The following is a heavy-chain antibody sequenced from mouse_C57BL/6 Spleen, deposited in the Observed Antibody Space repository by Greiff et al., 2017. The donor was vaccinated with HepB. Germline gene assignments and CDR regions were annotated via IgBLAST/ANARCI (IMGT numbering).Heavy chain of an antibody. CDR1: GFTFSSYG. J-gene: IGHJ2*01. D-gene: IGHD2-4*01. CDR3: ARRCDYDQGYYFDY. CDR2: ISSGGSYT. Sequence: EVQVVESGGDLVKPGGSLKLSCAASGFTFSSYGMSWVRQTPDKRLEWVATISSGGSYTYYPDSVKGRFTISRDNAKNTLYLQMSSLKSEDTAMYYCARRCDYDQGYYFDYWGQGTTLTVSS. V-gene: IGHV5-6*01.